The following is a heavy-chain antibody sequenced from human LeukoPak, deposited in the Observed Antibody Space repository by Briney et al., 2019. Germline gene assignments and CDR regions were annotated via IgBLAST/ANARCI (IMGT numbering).Heavy chain of an antibody. CDR1: GFTVSSNY. Sequence: PGGSLRLSCAASGFTVSSNYMSWVRQSPGKGLEWIGEIYHSGSTNYNPSLKSRITISVDKSKNLFSLKLSSVTAADAGVYHCARRHLEGYNAYGLFDYWGQGTLVTVSS. V-gene: IGHV4-4*02. J-gene: IGHJ4*02. CDR3: ARRHLEGYNAYGLFDY. CDR2: IYHSGST. D-gene: IGHD5-12*01.